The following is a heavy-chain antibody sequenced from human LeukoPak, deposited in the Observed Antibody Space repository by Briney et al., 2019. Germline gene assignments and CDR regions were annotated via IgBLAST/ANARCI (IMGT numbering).Heavy chain of an antibody. CDR3: ARDGEGDGYNWDY. J-gene: IGHJ4*02. CDR1: GGSISSYY. V-gene: IGHV4-59*12. Sequence: SETLSLTCTVSGGSISSYYWSWIRQPPGKGLEWIGYIYYTGSANYNPSLKSRVTLSVDTSKNQFSLKLSSVTAADTAVYYCARDGEGDGYNWDYWGQGTLVTVSS. CDR2: IYYTGSA. D-gene: IGHD5-24*01.